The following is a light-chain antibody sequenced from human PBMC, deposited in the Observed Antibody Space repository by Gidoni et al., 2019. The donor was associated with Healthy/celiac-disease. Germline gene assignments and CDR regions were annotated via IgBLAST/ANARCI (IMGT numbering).Light chain of an antibody. Sequence: SSLLTQPPSVSVSPGQTASITCSGDKLGDKYACWYQQKPGQSPVLVIYQDSKRPSGIPARFSGSNSVNTATLTISGTQAMDEAYYYCQAWDSSTVIFGGGTKLTVL. V-gene: IGLV3-1*01. J-gene: IGLJ2*01. CDR1: KLGDKY. CDR3: QAWDSSTVI. CDR2: QDS.